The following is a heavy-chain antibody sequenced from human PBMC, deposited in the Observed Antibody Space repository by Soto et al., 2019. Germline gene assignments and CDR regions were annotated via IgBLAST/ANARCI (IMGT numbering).Heavy chain of an antibody. J-gene: IGHJ4*02. CDR1: GGSFSGYY. Sequence: QVQLQQWGAGLLKPSEILSLTCAVYGGSFSGYYWSWIRQPPVKGLEWIGEINHSGGTNYNPSLKSRVTISVDTSKNQFSLKLSSVTAADTAVFYCARLRWEQPWVFDYWGQGTLVTVSS. V-gene: IGHV4-34*02. D-gene: IGHD1-26*01. CDR2: INHSGGT. CDR3: ARLRWEQPWVFDY.